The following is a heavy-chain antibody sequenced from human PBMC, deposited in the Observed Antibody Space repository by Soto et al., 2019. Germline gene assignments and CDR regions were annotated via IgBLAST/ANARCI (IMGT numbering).Heavy chain of an antibody. J-gene: IGHJ3*02. V-gene: IGHV3-23*01. CDR1: GFTFSSYA. CDR3: AKILRRYFDILTRPTKFYAFDI. Sequence: GGSLRLSCAASGFTFSSYAMSWVRQAPGKGLEWVSAISGSGGSTYYADSVKGRFTISRDNSKNTLYLQMNRLRAEATAVYYCAKILRRYFDILTRPTKFYAFDIWGQGTMVTVSS. CDR2: ISGSGGST. D-gene: IGHD3-9*01.